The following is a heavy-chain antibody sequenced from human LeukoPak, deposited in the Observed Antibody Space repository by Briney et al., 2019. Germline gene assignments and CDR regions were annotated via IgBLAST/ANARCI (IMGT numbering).Heavy chain of an antibody. V-gene: IGHV4-4*07. CDR3: ARVGYCGGDCP. J-gene: IGHJ5*02. Sequence: SETLSLTCTVSGGSISSYYWSWIRQPAGKGLEWIGRIDTSGNTNYKPSLKSRVTMSVDTSKNQFSLKLSSVTAADTAVYYCARVGYCGGDCPWGQGTLVTVSS. CDR1: GGSISSYY. D-gene: IGHD2-21*02. CDR2: IDTSGNT.